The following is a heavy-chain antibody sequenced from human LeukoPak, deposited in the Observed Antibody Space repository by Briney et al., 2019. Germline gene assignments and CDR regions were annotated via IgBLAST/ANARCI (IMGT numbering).Heavy chain of an antibody. CDR3: ATTGDYGPNFDY. J-gene: IGHJ4*02. D-gene: IGHD4-17*01. V-gene: IGHV3-7*03. Sequence: GGSLRLSCAASGFTFSSYWMSWVRQAPGKGLEWVANIKQDGSEKYYVDSVKGRFTISRDNAKNSLYLQMNSLRSEDTAVYYCATTGDYGPNFDYWGQGTLVTVSS. CDR1: GFTFSSYW. CDR2: IKQDGSEK.